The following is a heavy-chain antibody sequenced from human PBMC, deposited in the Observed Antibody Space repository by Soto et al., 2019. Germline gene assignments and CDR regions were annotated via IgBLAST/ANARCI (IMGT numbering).Heavy chain of an antibody. CDR3: AKDPFYIAACPHYYYYGKYV. CDR2: ISGSGGST. Sequence: PGGSLRLSCAASGFTFSSYAMSWVLQAPGKGLEWVSAISGSGGSTYYADSVKGRFTISRDNSKNTLYLQMNSLRAEDTAVYYCAKDPFYIAACPHYYYYGKYVWGQRTTVTVSS. D-gene: IGHD6-6*01. J-gene: IGHJ6*02. V-gene: IGHV3-23*01. CDR1: GFTFSSYA.